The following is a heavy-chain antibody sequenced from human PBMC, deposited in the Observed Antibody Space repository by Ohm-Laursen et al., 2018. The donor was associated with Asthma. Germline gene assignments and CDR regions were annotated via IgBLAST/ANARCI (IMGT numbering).Heavy chain of an antibody. Sequence: GTLSLTCTVSGGSISSYYWSWIRQPPGKGLEWIGYIYYSGSTNYNPSLKSRVTISVDTSKNQFSLKLNSVSATDTAVYFCARSGTYSNDWFDPWGQGTLVTVSS. CDR2: IYYSGST. V-gene: IGHV4-59*12. D-gene: IGHD1-26*01. J-gene: IGHJ5*02. CDR1: GGSISSYY. CDR3: ARSGTYSNDWFDP.